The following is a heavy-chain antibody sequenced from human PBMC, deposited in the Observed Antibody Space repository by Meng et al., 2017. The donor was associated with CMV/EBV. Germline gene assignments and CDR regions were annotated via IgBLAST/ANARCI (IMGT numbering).Heavy chain of an antibody. D-gene: IGHD3-3*01. CDR2: IKQDGSEK. J-gene: IGHJ4*02. V-gene: IGHV3-7*01. Sequence: GESLKISCAASGFTFSSYSMNWVRQAPGKGLEWVANIKQDGSEKYYVDSVKGRFTISRDNAKNSLYLQMNSLRAEDTAVYYCARDLGYDFWSGYYIPKVPHPFDYWGQGTLVTVSS. CDR1: GFTFSSYS. CDR3: ARDLGYDFWSGYYIPKVPHPFDY.